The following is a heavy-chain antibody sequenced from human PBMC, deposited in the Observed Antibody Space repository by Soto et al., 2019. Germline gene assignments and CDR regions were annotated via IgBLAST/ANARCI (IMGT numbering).Heavy chain of an antibody. D-gene: IGHD2-15*01. V-gene: IGHV4-61*08. J-gene: IGHJ5*02. CDR2: IYYSGST. CDR3: ARDFSGVGGNPGFDP. CDR1: GFSISSGDYY. Sequence: SETLSLTCPVSGFSISSGDYYWSWIRQPPGKGLEWIGYIYYSGSTNYNPSLKSRVTISVDTSKNQFSLKLSSVTAADTAVYYCARDFSGVGGNPGFDPWGQGTLVTVSS.